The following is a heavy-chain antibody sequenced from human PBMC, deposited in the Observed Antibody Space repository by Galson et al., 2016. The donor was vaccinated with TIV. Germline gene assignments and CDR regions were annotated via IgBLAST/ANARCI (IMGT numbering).Heavy chain of an antibody. D-gene: IGHD3-22*01. CDR2: ISNDGSDK. V-gene: IGHV3-30*18. CDR1: GFTFSAYG. CDR3: AKDLGCFDGSGFQGIKHPDY. Sequence: SLRLSCAASGFTFSAYGMHWVRQAPVKGLEWVAVISNDGSDKIYRDSVKGRFTISRDNSKNTLYLQMSGLRAQDTAVYYCAKDLGCFDGSGFQGIKHPDYWGQGTLVTVSS. J-gene: IGHJ4*02.